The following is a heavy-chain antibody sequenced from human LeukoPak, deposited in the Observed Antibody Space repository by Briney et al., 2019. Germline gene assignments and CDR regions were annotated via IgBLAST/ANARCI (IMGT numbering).Heavy chain of an antibody. CDR3: ARDHLWQQPDAFDI. J-gene: IGHJ3*02. CDR1: GFTVSSYY. V-gene: IGHV3-66*01. D-gene: IGHD6-13*01. CDR2: IYSDGST. Sequence: GGSLRLSCAASGFTVSSYYVTWVRQAPGKGLEWVSVIYSDGSTYYADSVKGRFTTSRDNSKNTLYLQMNSLRAEDTAVYYCARDHLWQQPDAFDIWGQGTMVIVSS.